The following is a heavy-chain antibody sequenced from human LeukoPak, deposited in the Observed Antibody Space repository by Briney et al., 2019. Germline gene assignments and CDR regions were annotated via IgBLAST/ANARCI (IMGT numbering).Heavy chain of an antibody. CDR3: VREILWSNYYMDV. V-gene: IGHV4-61*02. CDR2: IYTSGST. D-gene: IGHD3-10*01. Sequence: SQTLSLTCTVSGGSISSGSYYWSWIRQPAGKGLEWIGRIYTSGSTNYNPFLKSRITIPLDTSKNQFSLKLSSVTAADTAVYYCVREILWSNYYMDVWGKGTTVTIPS. J-gene: IGHJ6*03. CDR1: GGSISSGSYY.